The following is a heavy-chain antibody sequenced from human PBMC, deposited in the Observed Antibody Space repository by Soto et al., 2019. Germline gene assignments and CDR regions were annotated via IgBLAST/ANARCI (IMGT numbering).Heavy chain of an antibody. J-gene: IGHJ6*02. CDR3: ARDLRFRGFYGMDV. CDR1: GGSFSGYY. V-gene: IGHV4-34*01. D-gene: IGHD3-10*01. CDR2: INHSGST. Sequence: PSETLSLTCAVYGGSFSGYYWSWIRQPPGKGLEWIGEINHSGSTNYNPPLKSRVTISVDTSKNQFSLKLSSVTAADTAVYYCARDLRFRGFYGMDVWGQETTVTVSS.